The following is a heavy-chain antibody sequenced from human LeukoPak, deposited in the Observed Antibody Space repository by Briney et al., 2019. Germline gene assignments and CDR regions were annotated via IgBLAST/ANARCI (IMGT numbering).Heavy chain of an antibody. CDR1: GFTFSSYA. Sequence: GGSLRLSCAASGFTFSSYAMSWVRQAPGKGLEWVSAISGSGGSTYYADSVKGRFTISRDNSKNTLYLQMNSLRAEDTAVYYCGKMGVGSGYYPLDFDYWGQGTLVTVSS. V-gene: IGHV3-23*01. D-gene: IGHD3-3*01. J-gene: IGHJ4*02. CDR3: GKMGVGSGYYPLDFDY. CDR2: ISGSGGST.